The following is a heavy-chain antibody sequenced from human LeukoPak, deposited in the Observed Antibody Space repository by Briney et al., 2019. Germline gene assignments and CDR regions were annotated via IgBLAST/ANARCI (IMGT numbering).Heavy chain of an antibody. D-gene: IGHD1-20*01. V-gene: IGHV3-64*04. CDR3: AKTVTGQAWYFDL. CDR2: ISSNGGST. J-gene: IGHJ2*01. Sequence: GGSLRLSCSASGFTFSSYAMHWVRQAPGKGLEYVSAISSNGGSTYYADSVKGRFTISRDNSRNTVFLQMNTLRVEDTAIYYCAKTVTGQAWYFDLWGRGTLVTVSS. CDR1: GFTFSSYA.